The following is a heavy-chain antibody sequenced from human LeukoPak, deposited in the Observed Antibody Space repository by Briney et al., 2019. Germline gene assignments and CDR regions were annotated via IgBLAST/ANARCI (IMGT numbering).Heavy chain of an antibody. CDR3: TRTPQLGIADWEAFDI. D-gene: IGHD7-27*01. Sequence: GGSLRLSCTASGFTFGDYAMSWVRQAPGKGLEWVGFIRSKAYGGTTEYAASVKGRFTISRDDSKSIAYLQMNSLKTEDTAVYYCTRTPQLGIADWEAFDIWGQGTMVTVSS. J-gene: IGHJ3*02. CDR2: IRSKAYGGTT. V-gene: IGHV3-49*04. CDR1: GFTFGDYA.